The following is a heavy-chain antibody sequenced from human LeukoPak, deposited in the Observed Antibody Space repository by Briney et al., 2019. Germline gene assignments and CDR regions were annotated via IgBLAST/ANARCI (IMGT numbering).Heavy chain of an antibody. J-gene: IGHJ4*02. V-gene: IGHV3-21*01. CDR2: ISSTSTYI. D-gene: IGHD1-1*01. CDR1: GFTFSSYS. CDR3: ARGGTTFEH. Sequence: GGSLRLSCAASGFTFSSYSMNWVRQAPGTGLEWVSSISSTSTYITYADSVKGRFTISRDNAKNSLYLQMNSLRAEDTAVYYCARGGTTFEHWGQGTLVTVSS.